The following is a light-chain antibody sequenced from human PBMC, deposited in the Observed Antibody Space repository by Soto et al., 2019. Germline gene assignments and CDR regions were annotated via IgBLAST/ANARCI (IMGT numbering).Light chain of an antibody. CDR3: QSYDISLSGFHV. CDR1: ISNIGAGYD. Sequence: QSVLTQPPSVSGAPGQRVTISCTGSISNIGAGYDVHWYQQLTGTVPKVLIYGNSNRPSGVPDRFSGSKTGTSASLAITGLQADVEADYSCQSYDISLSGFHVFGTGTKVTV. CDR2: GNS. J-gene: IGLJ1*01. V-gene: IGLV1-40*01.